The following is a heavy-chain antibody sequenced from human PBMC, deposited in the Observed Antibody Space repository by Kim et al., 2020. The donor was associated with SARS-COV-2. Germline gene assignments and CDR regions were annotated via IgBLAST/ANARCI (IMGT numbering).Heavy chain of an antibody. CDR3: TTADWNDWDY. V-gene: IGHV3-15*01. J-gene: IGHJ4*02. Sequence: GTTDYAAPVKGRFTISRDDSKSTVYLQMDSLKTEDTGVYYCTTADWNDWDYWGQGTLVTVSS. D-gene: IGHD1-1*01. CDR2: GTT.